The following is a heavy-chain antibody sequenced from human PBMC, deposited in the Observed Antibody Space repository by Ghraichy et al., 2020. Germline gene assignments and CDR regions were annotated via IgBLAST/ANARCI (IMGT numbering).Heavy chain of an antibody. D-gene: IGHD5-12*01. CDR3: ARDYTGYGYFYY. V-gene: IGHV1-18*01. CDR2: VNGYNGNT. Sequence: ASVKVSCKAYGYTFINYGISWVRQAPGQGLEWMGWVNGYNGNTKYAQKVQGRVIMTTDTSTTTAYMELRSLRSDDTAVYYCARDYTGYGYFYYWGQGTLVTVSS. J-gene: IGHJ4*02. CDR1: GYTFINYG.